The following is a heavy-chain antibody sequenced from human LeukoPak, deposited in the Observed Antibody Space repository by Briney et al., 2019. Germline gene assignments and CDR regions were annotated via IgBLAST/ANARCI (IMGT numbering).Heavy chain of an antibody. J-gene: IGHJ4*02. V-gene: IGHV1-2*02. Sequence: ASVKVSCKASAHTFTGNYIHWVRQAPGQGLEWMGWINPNTGDTSYAHNFHGRVTMTRDTSISTAQMELNGLRSDDTAIYYCAGTHYSDTTALDYWGQGTLVTVSS. CDR3: AGTHYSDTTALDY. CDR1: AHTFTGNY. D-gene: IGHD3-22*01. CDR2: INPNTGDT.